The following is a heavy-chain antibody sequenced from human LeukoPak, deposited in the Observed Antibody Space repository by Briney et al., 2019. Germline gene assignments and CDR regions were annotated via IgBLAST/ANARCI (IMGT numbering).Heavy chain of an antibody. Sequence: PGRSLRLSCAASGFTFSSYGMHWVRQAPGKGLEWVAVIWYDGSNKYYADSVKGRFTISRDNSKNTLYLQMNSLRAEDTAVYYCASDQASSWYPIDYWGQGTLVTVSS. V-gene: IGHV3-33*01. CDR3: ASDQASSWYPIDY. CDR1: GFTFSSYG. CDR2: IWYDGSNK. J-gene: IGHJ4*02. D-gene: IGHD6-13*01.